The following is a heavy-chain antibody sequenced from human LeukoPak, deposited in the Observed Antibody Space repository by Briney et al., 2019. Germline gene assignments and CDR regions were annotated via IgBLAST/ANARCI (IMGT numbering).Heavy chain of an antibody. CDR1: GFTFSTYD. CDR2: IRYDGSNK. D-gene: IGHD3-3*02. V-gene: IGHV3-30*02. Sequence: GGSLRLSCAASGFTFSTYDMHWVRQAPGKGLEWVSFIRYDGSNKYYADSVKGRFTISRDNSKNTVYLQMNSLRAEDTAVYYCAKNAFRIYFYMDVWGKGTTVTISS. J-gene: IGHJ6*03. CDR3: AKNAFRIYFYMDV.